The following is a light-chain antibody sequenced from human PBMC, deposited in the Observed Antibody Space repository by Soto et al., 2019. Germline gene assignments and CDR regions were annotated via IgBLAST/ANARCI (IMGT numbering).Light chain of an antibody. V-gene: IGKV1-5*01. J-gene: IGKJ1*01. CDR3: QQYNSYPS. CDR1: QSISYW. CDR2: DAS. Sequence: DIQMTQSPSTLSASVGDRVTFTCRASQSISYWLAWYQQKPGKAPKLLIYDASSLESGVPSRFSGSGSGTEFTLPISSLQPDDFATYYCQQYNSYPSFGQGTKVEIK.